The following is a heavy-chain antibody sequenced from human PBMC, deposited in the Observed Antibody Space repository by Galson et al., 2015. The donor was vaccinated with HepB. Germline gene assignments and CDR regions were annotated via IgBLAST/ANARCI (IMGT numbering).Heavy chain of an antibody. CDR3: AYFTSGSAEDLHY. D-gene: IGHD3-10*01. CDR2: IIPIFGTA. Sequence: SVKVSCKASGGTFSSYSIIWVRQAPGQGLEWMGGIIPIFGTANYAQKFQGRVTIAADESTSIAYMVLRSLRYEDTAVYYCAYFTSGSAEDLHYWGQGTMVTVSA. J-gene: IGHJ4*02. V-gene: IGHV1-69*13. CDR1: GGTFSSYS.